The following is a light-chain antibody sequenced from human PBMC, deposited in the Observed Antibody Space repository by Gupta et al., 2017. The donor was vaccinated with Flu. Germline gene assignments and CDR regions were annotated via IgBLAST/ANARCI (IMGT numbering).Light chain of an antibody. CDR2: DDR. CDR1: NIGGKY. Sequence: SYVLTQPPSVSVAPGQTASITGEGNNIGGKYVQWYHQKAGQATVLVVYDDRERRWRIPQRFSGSNSGNTATLTISGVEAGEEADYYCQVWDSNSDNHVLFGGGTKLTVL. CDR3: QVWDSNSDNHVL. V-gene: IGLV3-21*02. J-gene: IGLJ2*01.